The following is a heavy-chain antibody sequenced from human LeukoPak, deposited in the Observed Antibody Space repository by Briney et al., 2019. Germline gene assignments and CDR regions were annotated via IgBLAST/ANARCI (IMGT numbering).Heavy chain of an antibody. CDR1: GYSFTSYW. CDR2: IYPGDSDT. CDR3: ARHLGAGMTNNWFDP. D-gene: IGHD1-26*01. Sequence: GESLKISCKGSGYSFTSYWIGWVRQMPGKGLEWMGIIYPGDSDTRYSPSFQGQVTISADKSISTAYLQWSSLKASDTAMYYCARHLGAGMTNNWFDPWGQGTLVTVSS. V-gene: IGHV5-51*01. J-gene: IGHJ5*02.